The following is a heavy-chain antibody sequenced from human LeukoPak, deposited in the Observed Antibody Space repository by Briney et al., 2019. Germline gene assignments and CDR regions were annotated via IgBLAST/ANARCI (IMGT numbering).Heavy chain of an antibody. CDR2: IYYSGST. CDR3: ARLAKGIAVAGSWFDP. D-gene: IGHD6-19*01. CDR1: GGSISSYN. V-gene: IGHV4-59*01. J-gene: IGHJ5*02. Sequence: SETLSLTCTVSGGSISSYNRSWIRQPPGKGLECIGHIYYSGSTNYNPSLKSRVTISVDTSKDQFSLELSSVTAADTAVYYCARLAKGIAVAGSWFDPWGQGTLVTVSS.